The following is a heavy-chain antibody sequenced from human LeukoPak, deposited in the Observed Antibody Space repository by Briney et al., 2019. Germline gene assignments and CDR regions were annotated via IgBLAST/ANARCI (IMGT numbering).Heavy chain of an antibody. V-gene: IGHV3-23*01. CDR2: ISGSGGST. D-gene: IGHD4/OR15-4a*01. Sequence: QPGGSLRLSCAASGFTFSSYSMNWVRQAPGKGLEWVSAISGSGGSTYYADSVKGRFTISRDNSRNTLYLQMNSLRAEDTAVYYCASTLKRDYWGQGTLVTVSS. CDR1: GFTFSSYS. CDR3: ASTLKRDY. J-gene: IGHJ4*02.